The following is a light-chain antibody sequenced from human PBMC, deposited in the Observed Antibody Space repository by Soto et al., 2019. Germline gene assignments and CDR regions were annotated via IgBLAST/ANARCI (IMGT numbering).Light chain of an antibody. CDR2: ATS. CDR1: QSVSTTY. J-gene: IGKJ2*03. V-gene: IGKV3-20*01. CDR3: QQYCNSPPYS. Sequence: IVVTQSPGSLSLSPGEGDTLSCRASQSVSTTYLAWSQLKPGQSPRLVIYATSSRAAGIPDRFRGSGSGPELTLPISSLEPEDVGGYFCQQYCNSPPYSFVQGTKLEIK.